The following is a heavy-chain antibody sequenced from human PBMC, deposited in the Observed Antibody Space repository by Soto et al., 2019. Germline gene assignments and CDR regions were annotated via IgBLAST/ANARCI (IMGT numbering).Heavy chain of an antibody. D-gene: IGHD3-10*01. CDR2: IYYSGST. J-gene: IGHJ6*02. V-gene: IGHV4-31*03. Sequence: QVQLQESGPGLVKPSQTLSLTCTVSGGSISSGGYYWSWIRQHPGKGLEWIGYIYYSGSTYYNPSLKSRVTISVDPSKNQFSLKLSSVTAADTAVYYCAREPYYYGSGRDGMDVWGQGTTVTVSS. CDR3: AREPYYYGSGRDGMDV. CDR1: GGSISSGGYY.